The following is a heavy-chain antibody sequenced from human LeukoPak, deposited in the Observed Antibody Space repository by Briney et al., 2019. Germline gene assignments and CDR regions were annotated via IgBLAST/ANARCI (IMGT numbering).Heavy chain of an antibody. Sequence: ASVKVSCKASGNTFTSHDINWVRQATGQGLEWMGCMKPNSGNTGYAQKFQGRVTMTRDTSINTAYMELSDLRSEDTAVYYCLRGDSSGWGWGQGTQVTVSS. CDR3: LRGDSSGWG. D-gene: IGHD6-19*01. V-gene: IGHV1-8*01. CDR1: GNTFTSHD. CDR2: MKPNSGNT. J-gene: IGHJ4*02.